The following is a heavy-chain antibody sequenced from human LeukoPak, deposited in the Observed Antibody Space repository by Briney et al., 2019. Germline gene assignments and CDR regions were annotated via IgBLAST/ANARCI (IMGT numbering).Heavy chain of an antibody. CDR2: VKPDESEK. Sequence: GGSLRLSCEASGFRFNNHWMSWVRQAPGKGLEWVANVKPDESEKYFVGSVRGRFTISRDNAKNSVYLQMNSLRAGDTAVYYCARDWSGDGVVFDYWGQGTLVTVSS. J-gene: IGHJ4*02. D-gene: IGHD3-3*01. CDR3: ARDWSGDGVVFDY. V-gene: IGHV3-7*01. CDR1: GFRFNNHW.